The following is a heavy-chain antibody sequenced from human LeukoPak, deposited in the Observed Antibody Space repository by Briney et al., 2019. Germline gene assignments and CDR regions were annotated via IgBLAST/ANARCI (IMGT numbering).Heavy chain of an antibody. Sequence: PGRSLRLSCAASGFTFSSYAMHRVRQAPGKGLEWVAVISYDGSNKYYADSVKGRFTISRDNSKNTLYLQMNSLRAEDTAVYYCARDLRRGLDYWGQGTLVTVSS. CDR3: ARDLRRGLDY. CDR2: ISYDGSNK. CDR1: GFTFSSYA. D-gene: IGHD2-15*01. V-gene: IGHV3-30*04. J-gene: IGHJ4*02.